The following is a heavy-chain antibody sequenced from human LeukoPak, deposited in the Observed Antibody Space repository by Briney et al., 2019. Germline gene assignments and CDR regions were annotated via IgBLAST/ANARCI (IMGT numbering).Heavy chain of an antibody. V-gene: IGHV3-48*01. Sequence: GGSLRLSCAASGFTFSSYSMNWVRQAPGKGLEWVSYISSSSSTIYYADSVKGRFTISRDNAENSLYLQMNSLRAEDTAVYYCARDPYDFWSGYYERTPYYYGMDVWGQGTTVTVSS. CDR2: ISSSSSTI. J-gene: IGHJ6*02. CDR3: ARDPYDFWSGYYERTPYYYGMDV. D-gene: IGHD3-3*01. CDR1: GFTFSSYS.